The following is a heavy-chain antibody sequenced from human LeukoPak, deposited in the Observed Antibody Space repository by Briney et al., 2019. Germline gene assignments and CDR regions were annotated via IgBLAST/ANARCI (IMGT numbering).Heavy chain of an antibody. D-gene: IGHD2-2*01. Sequence: GASVTVSCKASGYTFTSYDINWVRQATGQGLEWMGWMNPNSGNTGYAQKFQGRVTMTRNTSISTAYMELSSLRSEDTAVYYCARTYCSSTSCYLDLNWFDPWGQGTLVTVSS. J-gene: IGHJ5*02. CDR1: GYTFTSYD. CDR2: MNPNSGNT. V-gene: IGHV1-8*01. CDR3: ARTYCSSTSCYLDLNWFDP.